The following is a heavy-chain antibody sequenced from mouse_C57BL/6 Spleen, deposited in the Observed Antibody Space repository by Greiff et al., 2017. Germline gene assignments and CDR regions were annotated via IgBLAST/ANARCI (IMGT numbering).Heavy chain of an antibody. CDR3: ARGEGNYYAMDY. J-gene: IGHJ4*01. V-gene: IGHV1-50*01. CDR2: IDPSDSYT. D-gene: IGHD2-1*01. CDR1: GYTFTSYW. Sequence: QVQLQQPGAELVKPGASVKLSCKASGYTFTSYWMQWVKQRPGQGLEWIGEIDPSDSYTTYNLKFKGKATLTVDTSSSTAYMQLSSLTSANSAVYYCARGEGNYYAMDYWCRRASVTVSS.